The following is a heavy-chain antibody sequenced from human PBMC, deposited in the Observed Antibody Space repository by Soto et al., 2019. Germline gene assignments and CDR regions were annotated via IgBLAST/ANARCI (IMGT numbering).Heavy chain of an antibody. CDR3: ARDTRFWSGYPPSYYGMDV. D-gene: IGHD3-3*01. V-gene: IGHV1-69*13. CDR1: GGTFSSYA. CDR2: IIPIFGTA. Sequence: SVKVSFKASGGTFSSYAISWVRQAPGQGLEWMGGIIPIFGTANYAQKFQGRVTITADESTSTAYMELSSLRSEDTAVYYCARDTRFWSGYPPSYYGMDVWGQGTTVTVSS. J-gene: IGHJ6*02.